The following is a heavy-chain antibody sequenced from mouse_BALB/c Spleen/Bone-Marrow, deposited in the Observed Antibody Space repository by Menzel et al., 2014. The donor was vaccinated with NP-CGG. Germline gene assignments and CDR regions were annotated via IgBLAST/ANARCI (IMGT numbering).Heavy chain of an antibody. CDR2: IVPGSDYT. J-gene: IGHJ3*01. Sequence: VHLVESGAELARPGASVKMSCKASGYTFTNYTMQWIRQGPGQGLEWIGYIVPGSDYTNYNQNFKDKATLTADKSSSTAYMQLNSLTSEDFAVYYCAREARTGAWFAYWGQGTLVTVSA. V-gene: IGHV1-4*01. CDR3: AREARTGAWFAY. CDR1: GYTFTNYT. D-gene: IGHD4-1*01.